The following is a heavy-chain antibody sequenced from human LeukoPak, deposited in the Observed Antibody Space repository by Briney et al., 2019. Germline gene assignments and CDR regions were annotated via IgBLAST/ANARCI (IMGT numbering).Heavy chain of an antibody. V-gene: IGHV3-23*01. CDR3: AKDRSGSYYPDDAFDI. D-gene: IGHD1-26*01. J-gene: IGHJ3*02. Sequence: PGGSLRLSCAASGFTFSSYAMSWVSQAPGKGLEWVSAISGSGGSTYYADSVKGRFTISRDNSKNTLYLQMNSLRAEDTAVYYCAKDRSGSYYPDDAFDIWGQGTMVTVSS. CDR2: ISGSGGST. CDR1: GFTFSSYA.